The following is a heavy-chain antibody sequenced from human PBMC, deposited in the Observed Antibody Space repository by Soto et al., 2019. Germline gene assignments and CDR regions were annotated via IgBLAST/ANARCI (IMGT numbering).Heavy chain of an antibody. CDR2: IIPMCGPA. CDR3: ASGIQLWLRRINNGYSG. Sequence: QVQLVQSGAEVKKPESSVKVSCKAPGGTFSTYAISWVRQAPGQGLEWMGGIIPMCGPANYAQRFQDRVTITADESTNTVYMELSSLRSEDTSVYFCASGIQLWLRRINNGYSGWGQGTLVTVSS. V-gene: IGHV1-69*12. D-gene: IGHD5-18*01. J-gene: IGHJ4*02. CDR1: GGTFSTYA.